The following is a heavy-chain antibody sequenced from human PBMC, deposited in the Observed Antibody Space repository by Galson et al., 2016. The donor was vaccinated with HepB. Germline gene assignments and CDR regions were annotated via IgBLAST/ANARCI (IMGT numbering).Heavy chain of an antibody. CDR2: ISGSGDST. Sequence: SLRLSCAASGFNFNTYAMSWVRQAPGKRPECVSGISGSGDSTRYADSVRGRFTIFRDNFKNSLYLQMDSLRAEDTAVYFCAKDRPFGKYTSMVTAFDSWGQGSLVTVFS. D-gene: IGHD5-18*01. V-gene: IGHV3-23*01. J-gene: IGHJ4*02. CDR1: GFNFNTYA. CDR3: AKDRPFGKYTSMVTAFDS.